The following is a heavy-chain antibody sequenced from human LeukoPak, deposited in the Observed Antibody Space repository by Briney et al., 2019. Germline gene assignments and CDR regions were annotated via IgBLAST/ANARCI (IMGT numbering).Heavy chain of an antibody. CDR2: ISAYNGNT. CDR1: GYTFTSYG. V-gene: IGHV1-18*01. Sequence: ASVKVSCKASGYTFTSYGISWVRQAPGQGLGWMGWISAYNGNTNNAQKVQGRVTITTDTSTSTAYMELRSLNSDVTAVYYCAIHSPSCEYYGSSGYRICAFDIWGQGTMVTVSS. J-gene: IGHJ3*02. CDR3: AIHSPSCEYYGSSGYRICAFDI. D-gene: IGHD3-22*01.